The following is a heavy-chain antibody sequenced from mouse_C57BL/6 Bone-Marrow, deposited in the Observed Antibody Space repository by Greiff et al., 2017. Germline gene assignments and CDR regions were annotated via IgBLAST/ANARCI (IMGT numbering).Heavy chain of an antibody. V-gene: IGHV1-15*01. J-gene: IGHJ1*03. CDR2: IDPETGGT. CDR3: TRDYCGSSYPHWYFDV. Sequence: VQLQQSGAELVRPGASVTLSCKASGYTFTDYEMHWVKQTPVHGLEWIGAIDPETGGTAYNQKFKGKAILTADKSSSTAYMELRSLTSEDSAVYYCTRDYCGSSYPHWYFDVWGTGTTVTVSS. CDR1: GYTFTDYE. D-gene: IGHD1-1*01.